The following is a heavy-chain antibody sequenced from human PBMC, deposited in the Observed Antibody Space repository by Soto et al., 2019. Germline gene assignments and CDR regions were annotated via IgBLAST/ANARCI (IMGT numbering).Heavy chain of an antibody. V-gene: IGHV4-39*01. J-gene: IGHJ6*02. D-gene: IGHD5-12*01. CDR1: GGSISSSSYY. CDR2: IYYSGST. Sequence: SEPLSLTCTVSGGSISSSSYYWGWIRQPPGKGLEWIGSIYYSGSTYYNPSLKSRVTISVDTSKNQFSLKLSSVTAADTAVYYCARHLSGYARLDYYGMDVWGQGTTVTVSS. CDR3: ARHLSGYARLDYYGMDV.